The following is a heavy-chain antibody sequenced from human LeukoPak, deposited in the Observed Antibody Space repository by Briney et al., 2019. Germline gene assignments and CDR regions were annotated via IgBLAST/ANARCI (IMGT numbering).Heavy chain of an antibody. CDR1: GGSFSGYY. CDR3: ARVGIAVAGTRYFQH. CDR2: INHSGST. V-gene: IGHV4-34*01. D-gene: IGHD6-19*01. Sequence: SETLSLTCAVYGGSFSGYYWSWIRQPPGKGLEWIGEINHSGSTNYNPSLKGRVTISVDTSKNQFSLKLSSVTAADTAVYYCARVGIAVAGTRYFQHWGQGTLVTVSS. J-gene: IGHJ1*01.